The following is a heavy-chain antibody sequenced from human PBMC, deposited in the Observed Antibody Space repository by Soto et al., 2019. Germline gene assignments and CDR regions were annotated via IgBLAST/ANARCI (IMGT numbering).Heavy chain of an antibody. J-gene: IGHJ3*02. D-gene: IGHD7-27*01. CDR2: ISGSGGST. CDR1: GFTFSSYA. Sequence: GGSLRLSCAASGFTFSSYAMSWVRQAPGQGLEWVSAISGSGGSTYYADSVKGRFAISRDNSKNTLYLQMNSLRAEDTAVYYCAKDDLGFDAFDIWGQGTMVTVSS. V-gene: IGHV3-23*01. CDR3: AKDDLGFDAFDI.